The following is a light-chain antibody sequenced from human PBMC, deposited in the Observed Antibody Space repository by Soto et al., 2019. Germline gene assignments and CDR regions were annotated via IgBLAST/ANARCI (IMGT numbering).Light chain of an antibody. J-gene: IGKJ1*01. CDR3: QQYSSYWT. CDR2: DVS. Sequence: DIQMTQSPSTLSASVGDRVTISCRASQTISTWLAWYQQKPGRAPKLLIYDVSSLEIGVPSRFSGSGSRTEFTLTISSLQPDDFATYYCQQYSSYWTFGQGTKVEIK. V-gene: IGKV1-5*01. CDR1: QTISTW.